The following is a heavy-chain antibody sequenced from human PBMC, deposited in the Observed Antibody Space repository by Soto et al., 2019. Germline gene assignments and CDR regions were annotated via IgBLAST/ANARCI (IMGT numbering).Heavy chain of an antibody. Sequence: PSETLSLTCTVSGGSISSYYWGWIRQPPGKGLEWIGYIYYSGSTNYNPSLKSRVTISVDTSKNQFSLKLSSVTAADTAVYYCARGSPDFWSGYGYYYYGMDVWGQGTTVTVSS. CDR2: IYYSGST. D-gene: IGHD3-3*01. V-gene: IGHV4-59*01. J-gene: IGHJ6*02. CDR1: GGSISSYY. CDR3: ARGSPDFWSGYGYYYYGMDV.